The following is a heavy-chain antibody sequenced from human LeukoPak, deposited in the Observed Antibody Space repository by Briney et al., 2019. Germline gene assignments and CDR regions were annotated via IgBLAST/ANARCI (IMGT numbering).Heavy chain of an antibody. CDR3: ARGNLYSSSSLSWDFDP. Sequence: PSETLSLTCTVSGGSISSYYWSWIRQPPGKGLEWIGYIYYSGSTNYNPSLKSRVTISVDTSKNQFSLKLSSVTAADTAVYYCARGNLYSSSSLSWDFDPWGQGTLVTVSS. CDR1: GGSISSYY. D-gene: IGHD6-6*01. CDR2: IYYSGST. J-gene: IGHJ5*02. V-gene: IGHV4-59*12.